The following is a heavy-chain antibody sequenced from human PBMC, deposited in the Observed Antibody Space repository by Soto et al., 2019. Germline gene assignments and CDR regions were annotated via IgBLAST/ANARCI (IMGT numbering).Heavy chain of an antibody. Sequence: NPSETLSLTCTVSGGSVSSGDYYWSWIRQPPGKGLEWIGYIYYSGNTNYNPSLKSRVIISVDTSKSLFSLKLTSVTAADTAVYYCARIPVDTSMIYWLDPWGQGTLVTVSS. J-gene: IGHJ5*02. CDR1: GGSVSSGDYY. CDR2: IYYSGNT. CDR3: ARIPVDTSMIYWLDP. D-gene: IGHD5-18*01. V-gene: IGHV4-61*08.